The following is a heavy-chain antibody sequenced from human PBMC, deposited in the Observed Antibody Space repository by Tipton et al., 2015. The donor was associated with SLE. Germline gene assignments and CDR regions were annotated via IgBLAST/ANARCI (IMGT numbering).Heavy chain of an antibody. CDR3: ARALGDYGYYYGMDV. CDR2: ISYDGSNK. D-gene: IGHD4-17*01. J-gene: IGHJ6*02. CDR1: GFTFSTYA. Sequence: SLRLSCAASGFTFSTYAMHWVRQAPGKGLEWVAVISYDGSNKYYADSVKGRFTISRDNSKNTLYLQMNSLRAEDTAVYYCARALGDYGYYYGMDVWGQGTTVPVSS. V-gene: IGHV3-30*04.